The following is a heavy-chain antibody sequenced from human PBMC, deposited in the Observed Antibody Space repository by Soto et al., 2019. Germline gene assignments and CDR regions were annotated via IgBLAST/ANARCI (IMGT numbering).Heavy chain of an antibody. Sequence: RRLSCAASGFTFSSYGMHWVRQAPGKGLEWVAVISYDGSNKYYADSVKGRFTISRDNSKNTLYLQMNSLRAEDTAVYYCAKDLSSRSYYYGMDVWGQGTTVTVSS. V-gene: IGHV3-30*18. CDR1: GFTFSSYG. J-gene: IGHJ6*02. CDR2: ISYDGSNK. CDR3: AKDLSSRSYYYGMDV.